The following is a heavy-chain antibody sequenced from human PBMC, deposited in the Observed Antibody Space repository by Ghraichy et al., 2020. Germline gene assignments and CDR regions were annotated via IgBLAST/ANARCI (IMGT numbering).Heavy chain of an antibody. CDR3: VRVAGSYFDY. D-gene: IGHD2-15*01. Sequence: SQTLSLTCAVSGYSIRSGYYWGWIRQPSGTGLEWIGNIYHSGSTFYNPSLKSRVTISVDTSKNQFSLELLSVTAADTAVYYCVRVAGSYFDYWGQGTLVTVSS. V-gene: IGHV4-38-2*01. CDR1: GYSIRSGYY. CDR2: IYHSGST. J-gene: IGHJ4*02.